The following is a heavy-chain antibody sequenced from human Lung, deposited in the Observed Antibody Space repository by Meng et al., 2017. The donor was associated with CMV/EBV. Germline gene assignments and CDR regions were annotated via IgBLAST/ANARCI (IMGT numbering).Heavy chain of an antibody. Sequence: SXTXSLXCTVSGYSISSGYYWGWIRQPPGKGLEWIGSIYHSGSTYYNPSPKSRVTISVDTSKNQFSLKVSSVTAADTAVYHCARSSSTVFWFDPWGQGTLVTVSS. D-gene: IGHD4-11*01. CDR1: GYSISSGYY. J-gene: IGHJ5*02. CDR3: ARSSSTVFWFDP. CDR2: IYHSGST. V-gene: IGHV4-38-2*02.